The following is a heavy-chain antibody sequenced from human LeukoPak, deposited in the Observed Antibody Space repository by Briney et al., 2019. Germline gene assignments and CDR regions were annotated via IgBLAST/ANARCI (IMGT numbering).Heavy chain of an antibody. CDR1: GGSISSYY. CDR2: IYYSGST. CDR3: ARQVGCYDSRDYYGMDV. D-gene: IGHD3-22*01. J-gene: IGHJ6*02. V-gene: IGHV4-59*01. Sequence: SEALSLTCTVSGGSISSYYWSWIRQPPGKGLEWIGYIYYSGSTNYNPSLKSRVTISVDTSKNQFSLKLSSVTAADTAVYYCARQVGCYDSRDYYGMDVWGQGTTVTVSS.